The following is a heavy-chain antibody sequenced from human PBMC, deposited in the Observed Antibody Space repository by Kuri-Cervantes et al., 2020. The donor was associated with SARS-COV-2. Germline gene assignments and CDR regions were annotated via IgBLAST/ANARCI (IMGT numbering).Heavy chain of an antibody. CDR1: GYTFTSYG. V-gene: IGHV1-18*01. J-gene: IGHJ3*02. D-gene: IGHD7-27*01. CDR2: ISTYNGNT. Sequence: ASVKVSCKASGYTFTSYGISWVRQAPGQGLEWMGRISTYNGNTNYAQKLQGRVTMTTDTSTSTAYMEMRSLRLDDTAVCYCARDKDWGYGFDIWGQGTMVTVSS. CDR3: ARDKDWGYGFDI.